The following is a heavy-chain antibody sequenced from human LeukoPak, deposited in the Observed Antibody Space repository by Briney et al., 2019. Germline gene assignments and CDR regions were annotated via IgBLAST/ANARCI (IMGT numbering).Heavy chain of an antibody. CDR2: IRYDGRNK. CDR3: AKLGRKATGLWTRVRPSLLNYMDV. Sequence: GFLRLSCAASGFTLRSYGMHRVRQAPGQGPEWVAFIRYDGRNKYFADSVKGRFTISRDNSKNTLYLQMNSLRAEDTAVYYCAKLGRKATGLWTRVRPSLLNYMDVWGKGTTVTISS. CDR1: GFTLRSYG. J-gene: IGHJ6*03. D-gene: IGHD3/OR15-3a*01. V-gene: IGHV3-30*02.